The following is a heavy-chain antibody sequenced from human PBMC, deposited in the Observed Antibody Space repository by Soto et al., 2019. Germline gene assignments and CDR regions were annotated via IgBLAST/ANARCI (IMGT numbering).Heavy chain of an antibody. Sequence: QVQLQESGPGLVKPSQTLSLTCTVSVGSISSGGYYWSWIRQHPGKGLEWSGYIYYGGSTYYNPSLKSRVTISVDTSKNQFSLKLSSVTAADTAVYYFASYGGNPPVFFDYWGQGTLVTVSS. V-gene: IGHV4-31*03. D-gene: IGHD2-15*01. CDR3: ASYGGNPPVFFDY. J-gene: IGHJ4*02. CDR2: IYYGGST. CDR1: VGSISSGGYY.